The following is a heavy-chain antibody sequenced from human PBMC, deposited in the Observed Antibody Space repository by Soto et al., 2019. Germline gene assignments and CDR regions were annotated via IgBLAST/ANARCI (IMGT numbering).Heavy chain of an antibody. CDR3: ARVLGVVLQI. Sequence: SXKVSFKAAGYTXTSYCINLVRQAPGQGLEWIGWISAYNCNTNYAQKLQVRFTMTTYTSTITAYMELSRLRSDDTAVYYCARVLGVVLQIWGQGTMGTVSS. CDR1: GYTXTSYC. CDR2: ISAYNCNT. J-gene: IGHJ3*02. V-gene: IGHV1-18*04. D-gene: IGHD3-3*01.